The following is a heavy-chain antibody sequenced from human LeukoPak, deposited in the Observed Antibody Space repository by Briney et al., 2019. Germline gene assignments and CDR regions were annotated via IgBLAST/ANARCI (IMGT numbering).Heavy chain of an antibody. CDR2: IYSGGST. V-gene: IGHV3-53*01. J-gene: IGHJ1*01. CDR1: GFTFSSNA. D-gene: IGHD3-3*01. Sequence: PGGSLRLSCAASGFTFSSNAMSWVRQAPGKGLEWVSVIYSGGSTYYADSVKGRFTISRDNSKNTQYLQMNSLRAEVTAVYYCARDGGTIFSQHWGQGTLVTVSS. CDR3: ARDGGTIFSQH.